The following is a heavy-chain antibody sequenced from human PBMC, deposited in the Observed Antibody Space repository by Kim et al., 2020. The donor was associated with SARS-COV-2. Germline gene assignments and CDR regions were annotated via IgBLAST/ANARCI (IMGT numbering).Heavy chain of an antibody. CDR1: GFTFSSYS. Sequence: GGSLRLSCAASGFTFSSYSMNWVRQAPGKGLEWVSYISSSSSTIYYADSVKGRFTISRDNAKNSLYLQMNSLRAEDTAVYYCARDSGGGSRGGWGSYRAMGDFDYWGQGTLVTVSS. CDR2: ISSSSSTI. J-gene: IGHJ4*02. D-gene: IGHD3-16*02. V-gene: IGHV3-48*04. CDR3: ARDSGGGSRGGWGSYRAMGDFDY.